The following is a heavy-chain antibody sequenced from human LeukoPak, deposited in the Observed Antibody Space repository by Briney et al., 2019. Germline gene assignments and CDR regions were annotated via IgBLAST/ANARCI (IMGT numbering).Heavy chain of an antibody. J-gene: IGHJ4*02. CDR3: ATDKGIAAALLAY. CDR1: GFTFSGSV. CDR2: FDPEDGET. V-gene: IGHV1-24*01. D-gene: IGHD6-13*01. Sequence: GGPLRLSCAASGFTFSGSVMHWVRQAPGKGLEWMGGFDPEDGETIYAQKFQGRVTMTEDTSTDTAYMELSSLRSEDTAVYYCATDKGIAAALLAYWGQGTLVTVSS.